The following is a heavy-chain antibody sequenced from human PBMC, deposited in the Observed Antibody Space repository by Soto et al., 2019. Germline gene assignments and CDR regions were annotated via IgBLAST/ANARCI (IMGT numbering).Heavy chain of an antibody. V-gene: IGHV1-18*01. CDR3: ARVTMVRGVIIPRFGGMDV. CDR2: ISAYNGNT. J-gene: IGHJ6*02. D-gene: IGHD3-10*01. CDR1: GYTFTSYG. Sequence: ASVKVSCKASGYTFTSYGISWVRQAPGQGLEWMGWISAYNGNTNYAQKLQGRVTMTTDTSTSTAYMELRSLRSDDTAVYYCARVTMVRGVIIPRFGGMDVWGQGTTVTVSS.